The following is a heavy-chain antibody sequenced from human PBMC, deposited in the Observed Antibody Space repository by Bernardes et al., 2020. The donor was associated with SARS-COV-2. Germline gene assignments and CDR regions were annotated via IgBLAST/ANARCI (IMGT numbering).Heavy chain of an antibody. Sequence: ASVKVSCKASGYTFTSYGISWVRQAPGQGLEWMGWISAYNGNTNYAQKLQGRVTMTTDTSTSTAYMELRSLRSDDTAVYYCASSRYGSGLNYGMDVWGQGTTVTVSS. CDR3: ASSRYGSGLNYGMDV. CDR2: ISAYNGNT. D-gene: IGHD3-10*01. J-gene: IGHJ6*02. CDR1: GYTFTSYG. V-gene: IGHV1-18*01.